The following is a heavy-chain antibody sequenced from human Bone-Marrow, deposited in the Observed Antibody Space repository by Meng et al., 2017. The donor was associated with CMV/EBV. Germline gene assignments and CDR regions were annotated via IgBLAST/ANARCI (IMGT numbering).Heavy chain of an antibody. CDR3: ARGVGTTVVTLLLNYYYGMDV. J-gene: IGHJ6*02. CDR1: GGSISSSSYY. V-gene: IGHV4-39*07. CDR2: IYYSGST. Sequence: SETLSLTCTVSGGSISSSSYYWGWIRQPPGKGLEWIGSIYYSGSTYYNPSLKSRVTISVDTSKNQFSLKLSSVTAADTAVYYCARGVGTTVVTLLLNYYYGMDVWGQGTTVTGFS. D-gene: IGHD4-23*01.